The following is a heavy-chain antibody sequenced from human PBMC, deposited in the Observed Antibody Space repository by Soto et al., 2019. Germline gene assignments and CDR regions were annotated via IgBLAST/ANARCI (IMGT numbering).Heavy chain of an antibody. V-gene: IGHV4-59*01. CDR1: GGSISSYY. J-gene: IGHJ4*02. CDR3: ARGTFGVVKD. D-gene: IGHD3-3*01. CDR2: MYYSGST. Sequence: TLSLTCTVSGGSISSYYWSWIRQSPGKGLEWIGYMYYSGSTNYNPSLKSRVTISIDTSRNQFSLKLSSVTAADTAVYYCARGTFGVVKDWGQGTLVTVSS.